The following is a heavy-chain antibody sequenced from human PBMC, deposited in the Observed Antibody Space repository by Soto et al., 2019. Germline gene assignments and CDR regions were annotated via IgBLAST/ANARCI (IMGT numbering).Heavy chain of an antibody. Sequence: GGSLRLSCSASGFTFSSYAMNWVRQAPGKGLEWVALISHDGINKYYADSVRGRFTISRDSSTNTLYLQMNSLGAADTAVYYCGRCTSTSCHLGSDYWGQGTLVTVSS. CDR2: ISHDGINK. CDR1: GFTFSSYA. J-gene: IGHJ4*02. V-gene: IGHV3-30-3*01. CDR3: GRCTSTSCHLGSDY. D-gene: IGHD2-2*01.